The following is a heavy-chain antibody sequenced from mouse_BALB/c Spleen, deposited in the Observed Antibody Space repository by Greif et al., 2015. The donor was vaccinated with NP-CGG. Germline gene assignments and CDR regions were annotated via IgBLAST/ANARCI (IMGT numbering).Heavy chain of an antibody. D-gene: IGHD1-1*01. V-gene: IGHV5-6-5*01. J-gene: IGHJ3*01. CDR1: GFTFSSYA. CDR3: ARELRGWFAY. Sequence: EVQVVESGGGLVKPGGSLKLSCAASGFTFSSYAMSWVRQTPEKRLEWVASISSGGSTYYPDSVKGRFTISRDNARNILYLQMSSLRSEDTAMYYCARELRGWFAYWGQGTLVTVSA. CDR2: ISSGGST.